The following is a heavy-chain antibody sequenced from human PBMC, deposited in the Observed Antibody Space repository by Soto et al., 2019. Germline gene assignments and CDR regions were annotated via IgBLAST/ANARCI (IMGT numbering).Heavy chain of an antibody. CDR1: GGSFSGYY. CDR2: INHSGST. CDR3: GGGSCSGGSCCSLEWYFDL. V-gene: IGHV4-34*01. Sequence: QVQLQQWGAGLLKPSETLSLTCAVYGGSFSGYYWSWIRQPPGKGLEWIGEINHSGSTNYNPSRKSRVTISVGTSKNQYSLRLSGVTAADTAVYYCGGGSCSGGSCCSLEWYFDLWGRGTLVTVFS. J-gene: IGHJ2*01. D-gene: IGHD2-15*01.